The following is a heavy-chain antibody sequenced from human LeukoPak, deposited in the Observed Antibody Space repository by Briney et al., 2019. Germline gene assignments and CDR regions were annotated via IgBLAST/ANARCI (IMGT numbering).Heavy chain of an antibody. Sequence: GGTLRLSYKASGFIFGDYYMNWIRQAPGKGLECLSYISSGTINHSNYADSVKGRFTISRDNARDSLYLQMNSLRGEDTAVYYCARTQLDLDGFDIWGQGTTVTVSS. CDR3: ARTQLDLDGFDI. D-gene: IGHD1-1*01. CDR1: GFIFGDYY. V-gene: IGHV3-11*06. CDR2: ISSGTINHS. J-gene: IGHJ3*02.